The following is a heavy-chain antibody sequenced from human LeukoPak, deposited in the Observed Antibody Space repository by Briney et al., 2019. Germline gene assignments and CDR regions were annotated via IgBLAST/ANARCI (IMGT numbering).Heavy chain of an antibody. V-gene: IGHV1-2*02. Sequence: ASVKVSCKASGYTFTGYYMHWVRQAPGQGLEWMGWINPNSGGTNYAQKFQGRVTMTRDTSISTAYMELSRLRSDDTAVYYCAREGYDSSGYYYTCWGQGTLVTVSS. CDR3: AREGYDSSGYYYTC. CDR2: INPNSGGT. CDR1: GYTFTGYY. D-gene: IGHD3-22*01. J-gene: IGHJ4*02.